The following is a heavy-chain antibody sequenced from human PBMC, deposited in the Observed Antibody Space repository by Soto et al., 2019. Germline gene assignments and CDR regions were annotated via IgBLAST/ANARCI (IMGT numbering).Heavy chain of an antibody. V-gene: IGHV4-59*05. CDR3: ARHQGPPNTYYSDSSGYSLDY. J-gene: IGHJ4*02. CDR2: IYDSGST. Sequence: SETLSLTYTVFRGSISSYYWSWIRQPPGKGMEWIGSIYDSGSTYYNPSLKSRVTISVDSSKDQFSLKLTSVTAADTAVYYCARHQGPPNTYYSDSSGYSLDYWGQGILVTVSS. CDR1: RGSISSYY. D-gene: IGHD3-22*01.